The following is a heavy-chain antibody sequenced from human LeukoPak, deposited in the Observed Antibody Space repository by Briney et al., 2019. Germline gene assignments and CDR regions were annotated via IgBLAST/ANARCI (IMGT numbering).Heavy chain of an antibody. CDR3: ARASTHASYYYDSSGYSDAFDI. J-gene: IGHJ3*02. Sequence: PGGSLRLSCAASGFTFSSYAMHWVRQAPGKGLEYVSAISSNGGSTYYANSVKGRFTISRDNSKNTLYLQMGSLRAEDMAVYYCARASTHASYYYDSSGYSDAFDIWGQGTMVTVSS. V-gene: IGHV3-64*01. CDR2: ISSNGGST. CDR1: GFTFSSYA. D-gene: IGHD3-22*01.